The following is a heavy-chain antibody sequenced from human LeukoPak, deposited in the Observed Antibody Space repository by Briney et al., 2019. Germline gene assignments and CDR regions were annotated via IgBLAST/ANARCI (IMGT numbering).Heavy chain of an antibody. J-gene: IGHJ4*02. CDR2: ISGSGNTM. V-gene: IGHV3-48*03. CDR1: GFTFSSYG. Sequence: GRSLRLSCAASGFTFSSYGMNWVRQAPGKGLEWVSYISGSGNTMYYADSVKGRFTISRDNAKNSLYLQMNSLRAEDTAVYYCARVGSWEFDYWGQGTLVTVSS. D-gene: IGHD1-26*01. CDR3: ARVGSWEFDY.